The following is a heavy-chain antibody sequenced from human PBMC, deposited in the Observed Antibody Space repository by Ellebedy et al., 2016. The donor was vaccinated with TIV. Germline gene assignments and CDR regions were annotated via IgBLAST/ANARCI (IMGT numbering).Heavy chain of an antibody. CDR3: ARALGSGPCY. D-gene: IGHD6-19*01. J-gene: IGHJ4*02. CDR1: GFTFSSYW. V-gene: IGHV3-7*01. CDR2: IKEDGSGK. Sequence: GGSLRLXXAASGFTFSSYWMSWVRQAPGKGLEWVANIKEDGSGKYYVDSVKGRFTISRDNAKNSVYLQMNNLRAEDTAVYYCARALGSGPCYWGQGTLVTVSS.